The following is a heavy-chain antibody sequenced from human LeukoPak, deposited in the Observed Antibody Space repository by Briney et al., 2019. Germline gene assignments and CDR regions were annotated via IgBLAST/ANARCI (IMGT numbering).Heavy chain of an antibody. CDR3: AKMYYYVSSGYDAFDT. CDR1: GFTFETSA. V-gene: IGHV3-23*01. D-gene: IGHD3-22*01. Sequence: GGSLRLSCAASGFTFETSAMNWVRQAPGKGLEWVSLITSDGRTFYAASVKGRFTISRDNSKNTLFLQMNSLRAEDTALYYCAKMYYYVSSGYDAFDTWGQGTMVTVSS. CDR2: ITSDGRT. J-gene: IGHJ3*02.